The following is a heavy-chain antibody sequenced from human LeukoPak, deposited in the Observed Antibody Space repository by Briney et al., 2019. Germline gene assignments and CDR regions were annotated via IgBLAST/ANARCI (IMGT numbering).Heavy chain of an antibody. CDR2: IYHSGST. CDR1: GGSISSSNW. V-gene: IGHV4-4*02. CDR3: ARENGGLGEAFDI. J-gene: IGHJ3*02. D-gene: IGHD2-8*01. Sequence: SETLSLTCAVSGGSISSSNWWSWVRQRPGKGLEWIGEIYHSGSTNYNPSLKSRVTISVDKSKNQFSLKLSSVTAADTAVYYCARENGGLGEAFDIWGQGTMVTVSS.